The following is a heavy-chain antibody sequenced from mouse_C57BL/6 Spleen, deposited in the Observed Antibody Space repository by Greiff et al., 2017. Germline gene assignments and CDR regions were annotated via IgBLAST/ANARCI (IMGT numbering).Heavy chain of an antibody. CDR2: IYPGDGDT. CDR1: GYAFSSSW. Sequence: QVQLQQSGPELVKPGASVKISCKASGYAFSSSWMNWVKQRPGKGLEWIGRIYPGDGDTNYNGKFKGKATLTADKSSSTAYMQLSSLTSEDSAVYFCARVEYYYGSSYDYFDYWGQGTTLTVSS. D-gene: IGHD1-1*01. CDR3: ARVEYYYGSSYDYFDY. V-gene: IGHV1-82*01. J-gene: IGHJ2*01.